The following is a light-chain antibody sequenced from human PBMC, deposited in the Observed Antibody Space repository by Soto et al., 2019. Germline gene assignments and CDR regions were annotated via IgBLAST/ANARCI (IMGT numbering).Light chain of an antibody. CDR3: QQYGSSPPELT. V-gene: IGKV3-20*01. J-gene: IGKJ4*01. CDR2: GAS. Sequence: EIELTQSPGTLSLSPGERATLSCRASQSVSSSYLAWYQQKPGQAPRLLIYGASSRATGIPDRFSCSGSGTDFTLTISRLEPEDFAVYYCQQYGSSPPELTFGGGTKVEIK. CDR1: QSVSSSY.